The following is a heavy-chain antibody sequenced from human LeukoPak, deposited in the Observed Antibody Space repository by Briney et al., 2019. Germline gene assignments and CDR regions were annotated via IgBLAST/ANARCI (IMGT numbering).Heavy chain of an antibody. CDR1: GFTFSNYA. V-gene: IGHV3-23*01. Sequence: GASLRLSCAASGFTFSNYAMSWVRQAPGKGLEWVSAITGSGGNTYYADSVKGRFTISRDNSKNTVFLQMNGLRAEDTAVYYCAKWGDYDVLTGYYVSDYWGQGTLVTVSS. J-gene: IGHJ4*02. CDR3: AKWGDYDVLTGYYVSDY. CDR2: ITGSGGNT. D-gene: IGHD3-9*01.